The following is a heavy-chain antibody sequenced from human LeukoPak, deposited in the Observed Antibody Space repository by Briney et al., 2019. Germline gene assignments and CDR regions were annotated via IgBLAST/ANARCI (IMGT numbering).Heavy chain of an antibody. CDR2: VNGDGMFT. J-gene: IGHJ4*02. D-gene: IGHD4/OR15-4a*01. V-gene: IGHV3-74*01. Sequence: GGSLTLSCAASGFTLSSYWMHWVRQVPGQGLVWVSRVNGDGMFTVYAISVKGRFTISRDNAKNTLYLQMNSLRAEDTAVYYCTRSMTMVTPFDYWGQGALVTVSS. CDR1: GFTLSSYW. CDR3: TRSMTMVTPFDY.